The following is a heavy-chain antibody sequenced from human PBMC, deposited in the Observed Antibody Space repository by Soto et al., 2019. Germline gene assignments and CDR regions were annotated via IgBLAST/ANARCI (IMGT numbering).Heavy chain of an antibody. D-gene: IGHD1-1*01. Sequence: GASVKVSCKASGYTFTSYGISWVRQAPGQGLEWMGWISAYNGNTNYAQKLQGRATMTTDTSTSTAYMELRSLRSDDTAVYYCAVGWNEAGYYYYYGMDVCGQGTTRTVSS. CDR3: AVGWNEAGYYYYYGMDV. CDR1: GYTFTSYG. V-gene: IGHV1-18*01. CDR2: ISAYNGNT. J-gene: IGHJ6*02.